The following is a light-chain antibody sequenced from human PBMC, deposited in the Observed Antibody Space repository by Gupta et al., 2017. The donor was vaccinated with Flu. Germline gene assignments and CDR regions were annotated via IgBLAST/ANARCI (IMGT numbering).Light chain of an antibody. J-gene: IGKJ4*01. CDR2: DVS. Sequence: ISCKSSQSLLHSDGKTYLYWYLQKPGQPPQLLIHDVSNRFSGVPDRFSGGGSGTDFTLKISRVEAEDVGVYYCMQAIEVTVTFGGGTKAELK. CDR1: QSLLHSDGKTY. CDR3: MQAIEVTVT. V-gene: IGKV2D-29*01.